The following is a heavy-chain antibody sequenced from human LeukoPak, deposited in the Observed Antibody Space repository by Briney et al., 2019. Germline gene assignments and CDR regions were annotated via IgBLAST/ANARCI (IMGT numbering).Heavy chain of an antibody. CDR3: ARGAAAGIQGFDY. CDR1: GYSFTSYW. Sequence: GESLKISCKDSGYSFTSYWIGWVRQMPGKGLEWMGIIYPGDSDTRYSPSFQGQVTISADKSISIAYLQWSSLKASDTAMYYCARGAAAGIQGFDYWGQGTLVTVSS. J-gene: IGHJ4*02. D-gene: IGHD6-13*01. V-gene: IGHV5-51*01. CDR2: IYPGDSDT.